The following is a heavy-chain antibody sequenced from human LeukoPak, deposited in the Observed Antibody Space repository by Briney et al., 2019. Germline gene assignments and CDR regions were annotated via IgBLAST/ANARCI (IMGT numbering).Heavy chain of an antibody. Sequence: GGSLRLSCAASGFTFSSYEMNWVRQAPGKGLEWVSYISSSGSTIYYADSVKGRFTISRDNAKSSLYLQMNSLRAEDTAVYYCATTKKPGYYGYWGQGTLVTVSS. CDR1: GFTFSSYE. V-gene: IGHV3-48*03. J-gene: IGHJ4*02. CDR2: ISSSGSTI. CDR3: ATTKKPGYYGY. D-gene: IGHD3-3*01.